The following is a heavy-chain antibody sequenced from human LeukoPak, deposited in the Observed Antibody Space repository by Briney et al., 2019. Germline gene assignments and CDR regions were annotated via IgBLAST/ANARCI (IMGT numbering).Heavy chain of an antibody. Sequence: KTSETLSLTCTVSGGSISSSSYYWGWIRQPPGKGLEWIGSIYYSGSTYYNPPLKSRVTISVDTSKNQFSLKLSSVTAADTAVYYCARGITAALCGDYWGQGTLVTVSS. CDR2: IYYSGST. J-gene: IGHJ4*02. CDR1: GGSISSSSYY. D-gene: IGHD6-13*01. CDR3: ARGITAALCGDY. V-gene: IGHV4-39*07.